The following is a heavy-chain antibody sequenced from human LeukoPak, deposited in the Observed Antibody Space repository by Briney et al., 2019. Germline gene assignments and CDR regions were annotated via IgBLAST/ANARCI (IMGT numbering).Heavy chain of an antibody. CDR2: INPNSGGT. CDR1: GYAFTGYY. Sequence: ASVKVSCKASGYAFTGYYMHWVRQAPGQGLEWMGWINPNSGGTNYAQKFQGRVTMTRDTSISTAYMELSRLRSDDTAVYYCAKSHYDILTGYFDYWGQGTLVTVSS. D-gene: IGHD3-9*01. V-gene: IGHV1-2*02. CDR3: AKSHYDILTGYFDY. J-gene: IGHJ4*02.